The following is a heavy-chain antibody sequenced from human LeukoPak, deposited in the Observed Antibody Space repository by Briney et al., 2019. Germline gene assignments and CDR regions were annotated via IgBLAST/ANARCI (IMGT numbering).Heavy chain of an antibody. CDR2: VYYSGDT. V-gene: IGHV4-59*08. J-gene: IGHJ4*02. D-gene: IGHD2-15*01. Sequence: SETLSLTCTVSGDSVSGVYWSWIRQPPGKGLEWIGYVYYSGDTNYNPSLKSRVTMSLGTSKNQVSLRLSSVTAADTAVYYCARHPFATPFDYWGRGTLLTVSS. CDR1: GDSVSGVY. CDR3: ARHPFATPFDY.